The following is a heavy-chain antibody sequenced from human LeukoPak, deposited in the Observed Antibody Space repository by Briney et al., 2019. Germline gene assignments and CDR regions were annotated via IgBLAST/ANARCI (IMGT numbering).Heavy chain of an antibody. J-gene: IGHJ6*02. CDR3: ARPRSDLYGMDV. Sequence: GGSLRLSCIASEFIFSSYEMNWVRQAPGKGLEWVSYISGSGNIIYYADSVKGRFTIPRDNAKNSLYLQMNSLRVEDTAVYYCARPRSDLYGMDVWGQGTTVTVSS. CDR2: ISGSGNII. V-gene: IGHV3-48*03. CDR1: EFIFSSYE.